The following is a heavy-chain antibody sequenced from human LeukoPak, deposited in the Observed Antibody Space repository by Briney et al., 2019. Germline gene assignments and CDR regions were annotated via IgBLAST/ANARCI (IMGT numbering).Heavy chain of an antibody. CDR1: GFTLINYG. D-gene: IGHD3-22*01. Sequence: RGSLTLSCAVSGFTLINYGMSWVRPPRAKGLQWVGGISDSGGTTKYANTVKGRITISRYHPRTTLYLQMSSLTPEDTAVYFCTKRGVVIRVILVGFHKQAKYFDSSGEGGLVTVSS. V-gene: IGHV3-23*01. CDR3: TKRGVVIRVILVGFHKQAKYFDS. CDR2: ISDSGGTT. J-gene: IGHJ4*02.